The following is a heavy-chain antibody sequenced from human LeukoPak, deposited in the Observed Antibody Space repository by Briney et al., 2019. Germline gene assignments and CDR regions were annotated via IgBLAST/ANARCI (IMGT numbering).Heavy chain of an antibody. CDR1: GYTFTSYG. CDR2: MRAYNGNT. Sequence: GASVKVSCKASGYTFTSYGISWVRQAPGQGLEWMGWMRAYNGNTNYAQKLQGRVTMTTDTSTSTAYMELRSLRSDDTAVYYCARVVISSSSTHGAFDIWGQGTMVTVSS. J-gene: IGHJ3*02. CDR3: ARVVISSSSTHGAFDI. V-gene: IGHV1-18*01. D-gene: IGHD6-13*01.